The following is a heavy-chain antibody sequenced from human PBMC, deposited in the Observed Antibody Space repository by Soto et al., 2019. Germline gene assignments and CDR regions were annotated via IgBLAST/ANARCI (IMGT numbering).Heavy chain of an antibody. D-gene: IGHD4-17*01. CDR1: GGTFSSYT. V-gene: IGHV1-69*02. CDR3: AYHYGGNSV. CDR2: IIPIRGIA. Sequence: QVQLVQSGAEVKKPGSSVKVSCKACGGTFSSYTISWVRQAPGQGLEWMGRIIPIRGIATYAQKFQGRVTITADKSTSTAYMELSSLISEDTAVYSCAYHYGGNSVWGQGTLGTVSS. J-gene: IGHJ4*02.